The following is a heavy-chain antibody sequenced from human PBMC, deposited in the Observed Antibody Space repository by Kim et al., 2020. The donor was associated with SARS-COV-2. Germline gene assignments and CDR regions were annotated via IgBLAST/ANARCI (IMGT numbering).Heavy chain of an antibody. CDR2: MNPNSGNT. J-gene: IGHJ5*02. CDR3: ARRRMAANNWFDP. D-gene: IGHD6-19*01. CDR1: GYTFTSYD. V-gene: IGHV1-8*01. Sequence: ASVKVSCKASGYTFTSYDINWVRQATGQGLEWMGWMNPNSGNTGYVQKFQGRVTMTRNTSISTAYMELSSLRSEDTAVYYCARRRMAANNWFDPWGQGTLVTVSS.